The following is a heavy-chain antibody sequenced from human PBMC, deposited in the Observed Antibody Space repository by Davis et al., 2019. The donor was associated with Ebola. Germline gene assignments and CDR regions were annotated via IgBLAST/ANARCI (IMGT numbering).Heavy chain of an antibody. CDR1: GFTFSSYG. CDR2: IWYDGSNK. V-gene: IGHV3-33*03. CDR3: AKGRGSGWGGADY. Sequence: GGSLRLSCAASGFTFSSYGMHWVRQAPGKGLEWVAVIWYDGSNKYYADSVKGRFTISRDNAKNSLYLQMNSLRAEDTALYYCAKGRGSGWGGADYWGQGTLVTVSS. J-gene: IGHJ4*02. D-gene: IGHD6-19*01.